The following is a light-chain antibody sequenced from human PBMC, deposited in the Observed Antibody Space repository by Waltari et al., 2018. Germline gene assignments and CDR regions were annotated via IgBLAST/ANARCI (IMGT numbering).Light chain of an antibody. CDR3: QQYNNWPLT. Sequence: EIVLTQSPATLSLSPGDRPSLSCRASQSMSSYLAWYQQKPGQAPRLLIYDASTRATGIPARFSGSGSGTDFTLIISSLEPEDFAVYYCQQYNNWPLTFGGGTKVEIK. V-gene: IGKV3-11*01. CDR2: DAS. J-gene: IGKJ4*01. CDR1: QSMSSY.